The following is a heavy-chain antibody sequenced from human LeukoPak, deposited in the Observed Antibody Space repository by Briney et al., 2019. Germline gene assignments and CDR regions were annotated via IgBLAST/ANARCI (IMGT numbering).Heavy chain of an antibody. CDR1: GGSISSSSYY. V-gene: IGHV4-39*07. CDR3: ARRKAPGIAVAGTRNWFDP. J-gene: IGHJ5*02. CDR2: IYYTGST. Sequence: PSETLSLTCTVSGGSISSSSYYWGWIRQPPGKGLEWIGSIYYTGSTYYNPSLKSRVTISVDTSKNQFSLKLSSVTAADTAVYYCARRKAPGIAVAGTRNWFDPWGQGTLVTVSS. D-gene: IGHD6-19*01.